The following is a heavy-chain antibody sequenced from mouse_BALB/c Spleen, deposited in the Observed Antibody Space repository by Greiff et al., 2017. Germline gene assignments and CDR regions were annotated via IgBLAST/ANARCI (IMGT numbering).Heavy chain of an antibody. J-gene: IGHJ2*01. CDR1: GYTFTSYT. D-gene: IGHD2-4*01. CDR2: INPSSGYT. CDR3: ARADYDYDGLDY. Sequence: QLKESAAELARPGASVKMSCKASGYTFTSYTMHWVKQRPGQGLEWIGYINPSSGYTEYNQKFKDKTTLTADKSSSTAYMQLSSLTSEDSAVYYCARADYDYDGLDYWGQGTTLTVSS. V-gene: IGHV1-4*02.